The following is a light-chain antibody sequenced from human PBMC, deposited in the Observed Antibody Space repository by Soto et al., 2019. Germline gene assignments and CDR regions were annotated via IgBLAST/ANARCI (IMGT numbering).Light chain of an antibody. Sequence: QSVLTQPASVSGSPGQSITISCTGTSSDVGAYTYVSWYQQHPGKAPKLMIFEVSDRPSGVSNRFSGSKSGNTASLTTSGLQAEDEADYYCSSYTTSNTLVFGGGTKLTVL. CDR2: EVS. CDR3: SSYTTSNTLV. J-gene: IGLJ2*01. CDR1: SSDVGAYTY. V-gene: IGLV2-14*01.